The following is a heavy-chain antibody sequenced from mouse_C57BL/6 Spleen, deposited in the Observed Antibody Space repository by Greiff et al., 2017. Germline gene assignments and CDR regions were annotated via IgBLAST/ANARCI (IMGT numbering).Heavy chain of an antibody. J-gene: IGHJ3*01. Sequence: EVHLVESGGGLVKPGGFLKLSCAASGFTFSDYGMHWVRQAPEKGLEWVAYISSGSSTIYYADTVKGRFTISRDNAKNTLFLQMTSLRSEDTAMYYCARGDYYGVAYWGQGTLVTVSA. CDR1: GFTFSDYG. CDR3: ARGDYYGVAY. V-gene: IGHV5-17*01. D-gene: IGHD1-1*01. CDR2: ISSGSSTI.